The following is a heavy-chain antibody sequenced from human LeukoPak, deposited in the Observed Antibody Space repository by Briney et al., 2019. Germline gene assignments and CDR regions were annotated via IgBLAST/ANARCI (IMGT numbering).Heavy chain of an antibody. J-gene: IGHJ4*01. CDR3: ARDHGYHVDY. CDR1: GDSY. CDR2: IDTSGNT. D-gene: IGHD3-22*01. V-gene: IGHV4-4*07. Sequence: TPSETLSLTCTVSGDSYWSWIRQPAGKGLEWIGRIDTSGNTNYNPSLKSRVTMSVDTSKNQFSLNLRSVTAADTAVYYCARDHGYHVDYWGQGTRVTVSS.